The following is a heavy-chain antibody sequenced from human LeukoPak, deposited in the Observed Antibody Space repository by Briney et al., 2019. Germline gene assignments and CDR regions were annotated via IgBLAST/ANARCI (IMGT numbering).Heavy chain of an antibody. CDR1: GFTFSSYS. D-gene: IGHD3-10*01. J-gene: IGHJ4*02. CDR3: ARDLFGELVPDY. V-gene: IGHV3-21*01. CDR2: ISSSSSYI. Sequence: GGSLGLSCAASGFTFSSYSMNWVRQAPGKGLEWVSSISSSSSYIYYADSVKGRFTISRDNAKNSLYLQMNSLRAEDTAVYYCARDLFGELVPDYWGQGTLVTVSS.